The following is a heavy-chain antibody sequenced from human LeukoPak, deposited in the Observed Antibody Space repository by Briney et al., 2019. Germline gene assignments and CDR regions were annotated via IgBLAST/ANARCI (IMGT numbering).Heavy chain of an antibody. V-gene: IGHV3-23*01. CDR3: TKRSGVYSDNSGFFDY. D-gene: IGHD1-26*01. CDR1: GFTVSSNY. J-gene: IGHJ4*02. CDR2: ISGGGASR. Sequence: PGGSLRLSCAASGFTVSSNYMSWVRQAPGKGLEWVSGISGGGASRDYADSVKGRFTISRDNSKNTVLLQMDSLRAEDTAIYYCTKRSGVYSDNSGFFDYWGQGSLVTVSS.